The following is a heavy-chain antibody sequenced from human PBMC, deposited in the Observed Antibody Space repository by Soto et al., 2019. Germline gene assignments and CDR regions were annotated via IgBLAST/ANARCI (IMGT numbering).Heavy chain of an antibody. J-gene: IGHJ3*02. CDR2: ISSSSSYI. CDR1: GFTFSSSS. D-gene: IGHD2-15*01. CDR3: ATDSVAATPSDDAFDI. Sequence: GGSLRLSCAPSGFTFSSSSMNWVRQAPGKGLERVSSISSSSSYIYYADSVKGGFTISRDNAKNSLYLQMNSLRAEDTAVYYCATDSVAATPSDDAFDIWGQGTMVTVSS. V-gene: IGHV3-21*01.